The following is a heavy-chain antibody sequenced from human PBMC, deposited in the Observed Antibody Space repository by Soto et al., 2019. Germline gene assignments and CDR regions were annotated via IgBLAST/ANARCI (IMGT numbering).Heavy chain of an antibody. Sequence: SETLSLTCTVSGGSISSGDYYWSWIRQPPGKGLEWIGYIYYSGSTYYNPSLKSRVTISVDTSKNQFSLKLSSVTAADTAVYYCARDGASYSKPFDYWGQGTLVTVSS. CDR2: IYYSGST. V-gene: IGHV4-30-4*01. J-gene: IGHJ4*02. D-gene: IGHD4-4*01. CDR1: GGSISSGDYY. CDR3: ARDGASYSKPFDY.